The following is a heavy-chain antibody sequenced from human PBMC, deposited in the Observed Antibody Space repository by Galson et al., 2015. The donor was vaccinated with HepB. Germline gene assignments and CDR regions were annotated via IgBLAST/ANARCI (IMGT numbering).Heavy chain of an antibody. J-gene: IGHJ4*02. CDR1: GFTFSTYG. CDR3: ARADSGGSDPIDY. D-gene: IGHD3-22*01. CDR2: IWYDGSKK. Sequence: SLRLSCAASGFTFSTYGMHWVRQAPGKELEWVAVIWYDGSKKYYADSVKGRFTISRDNSENTLYVYINSLRAEDTAVYYCARADSGGSDPIDYWGQGTLVTVSS. V-gene: IGHV3-33*01.